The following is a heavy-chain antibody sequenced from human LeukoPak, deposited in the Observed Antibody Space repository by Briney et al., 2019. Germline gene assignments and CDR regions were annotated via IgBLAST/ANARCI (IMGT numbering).Heavy chain of an antibody. D-gene: IGHD5-18*01. V-gene: IGHV3-23*01. CDR3: AKDRLTGYSYGYAFDI. CDR1: GFTFNNCA. Sequence: AGESLRLSCAASGFTFNNCAMTWVRQAPGQGLEWVPVISGSGGSTYYADSVKGRFTISRDNSKNTLYLQMNSLGAEDTAVYYCAKDRLTGYSYGYAFDIWGQGTMVTVSS. CDR2: ISGSGGST. J-gene: IGHJ3*02.